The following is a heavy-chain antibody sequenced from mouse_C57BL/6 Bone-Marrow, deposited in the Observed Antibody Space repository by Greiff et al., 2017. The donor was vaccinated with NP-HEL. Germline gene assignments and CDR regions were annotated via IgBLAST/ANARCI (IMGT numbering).Heavy chain of an antibody. J-gene: IGHJ2*01. CDR2: IDPENGDT. Sequence: VQLQQSGAELVRPGASVKLSCTASGFNIKDDYMHWVKQRPEQGLESIGWIDPENGDTEYASKFQGKATITADTSSNTAYLQLSSLTSEDTAVYYCTPTVVDCWGQGTTLTVAS. V-gene: IGHV14-4*01. CDR3: TPTVVDC. D-gene: IGHD1-1*01. CDR1: GFNIKDDY.